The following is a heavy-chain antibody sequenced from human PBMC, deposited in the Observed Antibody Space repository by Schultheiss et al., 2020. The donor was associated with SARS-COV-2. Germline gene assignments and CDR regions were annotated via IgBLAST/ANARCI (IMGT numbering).Heavy chain of an antibody. CDR2: IYYSGST. D-gene: IGHD6-13*01. CDR1: GGSISSYY. V-gene: IGHV4-59*12. Sequence: GSLRLSCTVSGGSISSYYWSWIRQPPGKGLEWIGYIYYSGSTNYNPSLKSRVTISVDTSKNQFSLKLSSVTAADTAVYYCARVPTGIAAAGSPDYWGQGTLVTVSS. CDR3: ARVPTGIAAAGSPDY. J-gene: IGHJ4*02.